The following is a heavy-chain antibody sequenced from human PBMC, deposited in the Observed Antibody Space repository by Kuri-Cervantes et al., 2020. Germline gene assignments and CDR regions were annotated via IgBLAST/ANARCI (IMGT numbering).Heavy chain of an antibody. CDR1: GFTFSRYW. D-gene: IGHD1-14*01. CDR2: IKEDGSEK. CDR3: ARANLWAFDI. V-gene: IGHV3-7*04. J-gene: IGHJ3*02. Sequence: GGSLRLSCAASGFTFSRYWMGWVRQAPGKGLEWVANIKEDGSEKYYVDSVKGRFTISRDNAKNSLYLQMNSLRAEDTARYYCARANLWAFDIWGQGTMVTVSS.